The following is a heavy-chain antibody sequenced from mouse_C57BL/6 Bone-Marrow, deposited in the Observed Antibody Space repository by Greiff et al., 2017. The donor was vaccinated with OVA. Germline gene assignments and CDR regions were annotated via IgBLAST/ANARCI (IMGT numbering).Heavy chain of an antibody. V-gene: IGHV1-83*01. J-gene: IGHJ3*01. CDR3: RGNYDSWFAY. D-gene: IGHD2-4*01. Sequence: VQLQQSGPELVKPGASVKMSCKASGYTFTDYYMHWVKQKPGKGLEWIGEIYPGSGNTYYNEKFKGKATLTADTSSSTAYMQLSSLTSEDSAVYFCARGNYDSWFAYWGQGTLVTVSA. CDR1: YTFTDYYM. CDR2: YPGSGNTY.